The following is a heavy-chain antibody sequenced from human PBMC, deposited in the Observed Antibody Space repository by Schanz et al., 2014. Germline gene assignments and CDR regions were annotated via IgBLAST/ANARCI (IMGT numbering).Heavy chain of an antibody. CDR2: ISDDGKNK. Sequence: SGFTFRSYGMHWVRQAPGKGLEWVAVISDDGKNKYYADAVKGRFTISRDKSKNKLYMQRNRLREEYSAEYYLDKNRQAVSRRDPYDL. CDR3: DKNRQAVSRRDPYDL. J-gene: IGHJ2*01. V-gene: IGHV3-30*03. D-gene: IGHD6-19*01. CDR1: GFTFRSYG.